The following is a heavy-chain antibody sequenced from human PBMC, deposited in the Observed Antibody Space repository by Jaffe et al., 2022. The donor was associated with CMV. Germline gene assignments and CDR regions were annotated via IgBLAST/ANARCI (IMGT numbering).Heavy chain of an antibody. CDR3: ATLDPDMINYGNKKKIWAGVSGC. Sequence: QVQLVQSGAEVKKPGASVKVSCKASGNTFNNYYIHWVRQAPGQGLEWMGIINPTAGRASYAQKFQGRVTMTRDTSTSTVYMELGSLRSEDTAVYYCATLDPDMINYGNKKKIWAGVSGCWGQGTLVTVSS. V-gene: IGHV1-46*02. D-gene: IGHD5-18*01. J-gene: IGHJ4*02. CDR1: GNTFNNYY. CDR2: INPTAGRA.